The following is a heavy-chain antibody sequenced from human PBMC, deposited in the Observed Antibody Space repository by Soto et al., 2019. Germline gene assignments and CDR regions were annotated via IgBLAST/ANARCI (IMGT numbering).Heavy chain of an antibody. V-gene: IGHV1-18*01. D-gene: IGHD3-3*01. CDR1: GYTFTSYG. CDR2: ISAYNGNT. J-gene: IGHJ4*02. Sequence: GASVKVSCKASGYTFTSYGISWVRQAPGQGLEWMGWISAYNGNTNYAQKLQGRVTMTTDTSTSTAYMELRSLRSDDTAVYYCARDGLHPYYDFWSGYLSWGQGTLVTVSS. CDR3: ARDGLHPYYDFWSGYLS.